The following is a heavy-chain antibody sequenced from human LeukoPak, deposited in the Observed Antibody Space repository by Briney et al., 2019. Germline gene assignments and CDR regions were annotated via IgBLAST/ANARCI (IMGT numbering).Heavy chain of an antibody. V-gene: IGHV2-70*01. CDR2: IDWDDDK. J-gene: IGHJ4*02. Sequence: SGPTLLNPTPTLTLTCTCSGFSLSTSGMCVSWIRQPPGKALEWLALIDWDDDKYYSTSLRTRLTISKDTSKNQVVLTMTNTDPVDTATYYCARIHGSIGYSSGWYYDSWGQGTLVTVSS. D-gene: IGHD6-19*01. CDR1: GFSLSTSGMC. CDR3: ARIHGSIGYSSGWYYDS.